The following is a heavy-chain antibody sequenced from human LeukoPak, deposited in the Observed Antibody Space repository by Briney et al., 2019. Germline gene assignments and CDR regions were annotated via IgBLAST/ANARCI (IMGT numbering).Heavy chain of an antibody. CDR2: IYTRGSI. CDR3: ARDSVTTGEVKFDP. D-gene: IGHD4-17*01. Sequence: KPSETLSLTCTCTGRSISSYYWSWIRQPAGKGLEWIGRIYTRGSITYNPSLKSRVSMSLDTPQNQFSLMLSSVTAGDPAVFYCARDSVTTGEVKFDPWGQGTLVTVSS. V-gene: IGHV4-4*07. J-gene: IGHJ5*02. CDR1: GRSISSYY.